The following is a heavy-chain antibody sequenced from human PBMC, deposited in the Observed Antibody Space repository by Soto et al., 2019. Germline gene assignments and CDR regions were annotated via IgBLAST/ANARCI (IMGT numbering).Heavy chain of an antibody. V-gene: IGHV3-23*01. CDR2: ISGSADST. CDR1: GFTFSNYI. J-gene: IGHJ4*02. Sequence: GGSLRLSCGASGFTFSNYIMSWVRQAPGKGLEWVSTISGSADSTYYADSVKGRFTISRDNSKNTVYLQMNSLRAEDTAVYYCAKGGLGYCSSTSCLFHFDYGGKGTLVTVPS. CDR3: AKGGLGYCSSTSCLFHFDY. D-gene: IGHD2-2*03.